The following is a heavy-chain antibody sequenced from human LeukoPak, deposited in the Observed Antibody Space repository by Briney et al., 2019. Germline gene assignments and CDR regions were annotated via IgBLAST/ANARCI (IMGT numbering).Heavy chain of an antibody. CDR1: GYTFTSYD. D-gene: IGHD3-16*01. V-gene: IGHV1-8*01. CDR3: ARLGSSWARDDAFDI. J-gene: IGHJ3*02. Sequence: ASVKVSCKASGYTFTSYDINWVRQATGQGLEWMGWMNPNSGNTGYAQKFQGRVTMNRNTSISTAYMELSSLRSEDTAVYYCARLGSSWARDDAFDIWGQGTMVTVSS. CDR2: MNPNSGNT.